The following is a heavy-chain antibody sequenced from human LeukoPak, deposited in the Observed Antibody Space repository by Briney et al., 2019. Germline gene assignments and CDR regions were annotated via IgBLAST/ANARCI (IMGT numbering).Heavy chain of an antibody. J-gene: IGHJ4*02. CDR1: GFTFDDYA. Sequence: GGSLRLSCAASGFTFDDYAMHWVRQAPGKGLEWVSGISWNSGSIGYADSVKGRFTISRDNSKNTLYLQMNSLRAEDTAVYYCARAPNYDFWSGYYKYYFDYWGQGTLVTVSS. V-gene: IGHV3-9*01. CDR3: ARAPNYDFWSGYYKYYFDY. CDR2: ISWNSGSI. D-gene: IGHD3-3*01.